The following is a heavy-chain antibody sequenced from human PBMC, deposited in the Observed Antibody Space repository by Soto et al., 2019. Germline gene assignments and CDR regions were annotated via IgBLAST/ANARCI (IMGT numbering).Heavy chain of an antibody. J-gene: IGHJ4*02. Sequence: PGGSLRLSCAASGFTFSDYYMSWIRQAPGKGLEWVSYISSSGSTIYYADSVKGRFTISRDNAKNSLYLQMNSLRAEDTAVYYCASSFYDSSGPTPDYWGQGTLVTVSS. CDR1: GFTFSDYY. V-gene: IGHV3-11*01. D-gene: IGHD3-22*01. CDR2: ISSSGSTI. CDR3: ASSFYDSSGPTPDY.